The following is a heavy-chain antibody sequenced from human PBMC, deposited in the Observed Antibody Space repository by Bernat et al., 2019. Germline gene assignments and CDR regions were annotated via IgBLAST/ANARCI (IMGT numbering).Heavy chain of an antibody. CDR2: INAGNGNT. CDR3: ARGWEAYPDY. V-gene: IGHV1-3*01. J-gene: IGHJ4*02. D-gene: IGHD1-26*01. CDR1: GYTFTSYD. Sequence: QVQLVQSGAEVKKPGASVKVSCKASGYTFTSYDINWVRQATGQRLEWMGWINAGNGNTKYSQKFQGRVTITRDTSASTAYMELSSLRSEDTAVYYCARGWEAYPDYWGQGTLVTVSS.